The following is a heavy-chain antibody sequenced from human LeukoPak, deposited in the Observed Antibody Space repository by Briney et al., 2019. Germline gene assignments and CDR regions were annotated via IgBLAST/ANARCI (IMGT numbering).Heavy chain of an antibody. J-gene: IGHJ6*03. CDR2: ISYSGST. CDR1: GGSISSSSYY. CDR3: ARGAYCSSTSCYPWEYDYYYMDV. V-gene: IGHV4-39*07. Sequence: PSETLSLTCTVSGGSISSSSYYWGWIRQPPGKGLEWIGSISYSGSTYYNPSLKSRVTISVDTSKNQFSLKLSSVTAADTAVYYCARGAYCSSTSCYPWEYDYYYMDVWGKGTTVTVSS. D-gene: IGHD2-2*01.